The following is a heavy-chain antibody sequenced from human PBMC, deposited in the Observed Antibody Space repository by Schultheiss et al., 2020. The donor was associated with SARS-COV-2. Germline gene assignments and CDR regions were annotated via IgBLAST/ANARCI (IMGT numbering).Heavy chain of an antibody. Sequence: GGSLRLSCAASGFTFSSYAMSWVRQAPGKGLEWVSAISGSGGSTYYADSVKGRFTISRDNAKNSLYLQMNSLRAEDTAVYYCAKGGGYYPNYFDYWGQGTLVTVSS. CDR2: ISGSGGST. J-gene: IGHJ4*02. CDR3: AKGGGYYPNYFDY. CDR1: GFTFSSYA. D-gene: IGHD3-22*01. V-gene: IGHV3-23*01.